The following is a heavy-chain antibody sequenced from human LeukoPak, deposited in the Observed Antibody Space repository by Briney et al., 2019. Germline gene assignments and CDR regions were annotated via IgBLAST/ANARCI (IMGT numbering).Heavy chain of an antibody. J-gene: IGHJ4*02. CDR2: IYYSGST. V-gene: IGHV4-39*07. D-gene: IGHD3-10*01. CDR1: GGSISSSSYY. Sequence: SETLSLTCTVSGGSISSSSYYWGWIRQPPGKGLEWIGSIYYSGSTYYNPSLKSRVTISVDTSKNQFSLKLSSVTAADTAVYYCAREPAGVRSGSYYRHFDYWGQGTLVTVSS. CDR3: AREPAGVRSGSYYRHFDY.